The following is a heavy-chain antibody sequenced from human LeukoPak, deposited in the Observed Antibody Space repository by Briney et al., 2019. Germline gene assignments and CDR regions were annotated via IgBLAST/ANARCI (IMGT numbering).Heavy chain of an antibody. CDR2: ISSGSSTI. CDR1: GFTFNTYS. Sequence: GGSLRLSCAASGFTFNTYSMNWVRQAPGNGLEWVSYISSGSSTIYYADSVKGRFTISRDNAKNSLYLQMNTLRAEDTAVYYCARVGVVTAPLDYWGQGTLVTVSS. CDR3: ARVGVVTAPLDY. J-gene: IGHJ4*02. D-gene: IGHD2-15*01. V-gene: IGHV3-48*01.